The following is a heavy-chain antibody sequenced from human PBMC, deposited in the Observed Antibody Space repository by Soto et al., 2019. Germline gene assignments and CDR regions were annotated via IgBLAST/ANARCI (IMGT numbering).Heavy chain of an antibody. Sequence: QVQLQESGPGLVKPLETLSLTCTVSGASVNTFSWSWIRQPDGKGLEWIGRIYTSASTNYSPSLRGRLTLSVDTSKNQVSLKLTSVTAADTAIYYCAKDREEGYNFYYGMDVWGQGATVTVSS. CDR1: GASVNTFS. J-gene: IGHJ6*02. CDR2: IYTSAST. CDR3: AKDREEGYNFYYGMDV. V-gene: IGHV4-4*07. D-gene: IGHD3-10*01.